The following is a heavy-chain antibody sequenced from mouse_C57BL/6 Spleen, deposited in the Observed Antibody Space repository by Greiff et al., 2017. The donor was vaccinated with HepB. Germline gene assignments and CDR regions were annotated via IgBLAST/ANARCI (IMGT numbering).Heavy chain of an antibody. V-gene: IGHV1-76*01. CDR2: IYPGSGNT. Sequence: VQLQQSGAELVRPGASVKLSCKASGYTFTDYYINWVKQRPGQGLEWIARIYPGSGNTYYNEKFKGKATLTAEKSSSTAYMQLSSLTSEDSAVYFCARRSTTVRSLHYFDYWGQGTTLTVSS. CDR1: GYTFTDYY. D-gene: IGHD1-1*01. J-gene: IGHJ2*01. CDR3: ARRSTTVRSLHYFDY.